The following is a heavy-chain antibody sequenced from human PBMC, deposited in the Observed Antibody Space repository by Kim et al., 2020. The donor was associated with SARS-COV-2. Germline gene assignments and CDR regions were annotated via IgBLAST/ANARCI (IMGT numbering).Heavy chain of an antibody. Sequence: GGSLRLSCAASGFTFSSYSMNWVRQAPGKGLEWVSSISSSSSYIYYADSVKGRFTISRDNAKNSLYLQMNSLRAEDTAVYYCARDFSRRRVDTAMAYYYYYCVEVWGRGTTVTVSS. CDR1: GFTFSSYS. CDR2: ISSSSSYI. V-gene: IGHV3-21*01. D-gene: IGHD5-18*01. CDR3: ARDFSRRRVDTAMAYYYYYCVEV. J-gene: IGHJ6*02.